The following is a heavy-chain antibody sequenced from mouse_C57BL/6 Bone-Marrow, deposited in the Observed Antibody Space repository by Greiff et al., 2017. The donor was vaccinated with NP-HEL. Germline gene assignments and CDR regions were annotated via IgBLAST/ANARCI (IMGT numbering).Heavy chain of an antibody. CDR1: GLTFNTYA. J-gene: IGHJ4*01. Sequence: EVMLVESGGGLVLPKGSLKLSCAASGLTFNTYAMPWVRQAPGKGSEWVARIRSKSSNYATFYADSVKDRFTISRDDSQSMLDLQMNNLKTEDTAMYYCVRLGYAMDYWGQGTSVTVSS. D-gene: IGHD4-1*01. CDR3: VRLGYAMDY. V-gene: IGHV10-3*01. CDR2: IRSKSSNYAT.